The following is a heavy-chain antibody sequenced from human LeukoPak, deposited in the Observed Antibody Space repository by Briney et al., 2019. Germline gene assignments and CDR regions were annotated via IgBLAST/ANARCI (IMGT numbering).Heavy chain of an antibody. CDR2: IYASGTT. V-gene: IGHV4-4*09. CDR3: ARGDFHYDRSGRRTYYFDY. Sequence: SETLSLTCTVSGGSISTYYWSWIRQPPGKGLEWIGYIYASGTTNYNPSLKSRVTISLDTSKNQFSLRLSSVTAADTAVYYCARGDFHYDRSGRRTYYFDYWGPGVLVTVSS. D-gene: IGHD3-22*01. J-gene: IGHJ4*02. CDR1: GGSISTYY.